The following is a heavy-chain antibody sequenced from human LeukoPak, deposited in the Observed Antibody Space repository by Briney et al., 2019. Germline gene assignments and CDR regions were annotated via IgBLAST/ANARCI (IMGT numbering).Heavy chain of an antibody. Sequence: SDTLSLTCTVSGGYISNYYWIWIRQPPGKALEWIGYIYYSGSANYNPPLKSRVAISVDTSTNQFSLKLNSVPAADTAVYYCARGGTAKGHFDYWGQGSLVTVSS. J-gene: IGHJ4*02. CDR3: ARGGTAKGHFDY. CDR1: GGYISNYY. CDR2: IYYSGSA. D-gene: IGHD6-13*01. V-gene: IGHV4-59*08.